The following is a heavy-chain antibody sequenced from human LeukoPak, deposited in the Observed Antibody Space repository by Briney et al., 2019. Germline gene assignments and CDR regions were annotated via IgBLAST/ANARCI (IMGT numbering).Heavy chain of an antibody. CDR2: INHSGST. Sequence: PSETLSLTCAVYGGSFSGYYWSWIRQPPGKGLEWIGEINHSGSTNYNPSLKSRVTISVDTSKNQFSLKLSSVTAADTAVYYCARADLDNYYYYYMDVWGKGTTVTVSS. V-gene: IGHV4-34*01. J-gene: IGHJ6*03. D-gene: IGHD2-2*03. CDR3: ARADLDNYYYYYMDV. CDR1: GGSFSGYY.